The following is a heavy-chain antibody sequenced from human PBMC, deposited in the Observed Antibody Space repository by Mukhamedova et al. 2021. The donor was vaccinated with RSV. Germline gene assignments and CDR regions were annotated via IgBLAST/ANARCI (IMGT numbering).Heavy chain of an antibody. D-gene: IGHD5-18*01. J-gene: IGHJ6*02. Sequence: GKGLEWIGYIYYSGSTNYNPSLKSRVTISVDTSKNQFSLKLSSVTAADTAVYYCAGGYSYGGSMDVWGQGTTVTV. V-gene: IGHV4-59*13. CDR3: AGGYSYGGSMDV. CDR2: IYYSGST.